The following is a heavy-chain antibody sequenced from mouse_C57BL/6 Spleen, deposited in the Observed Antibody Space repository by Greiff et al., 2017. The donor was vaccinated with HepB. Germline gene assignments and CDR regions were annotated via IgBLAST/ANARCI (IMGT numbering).Heavy chain of an antibody. CDR1: GFTFSSYA. J-gene: IGHJ2*01. CDR3: ARGRDYSNLYYFDY. Sequence: DVQLVESGGGLVKPGGSLKLSCAASGFTFSSYAMSWVRQTPEKRLEWVATISDGGSYTYYPDNVKGRFTISRDNAKNNLYLQMSHLKSEDTAMYYCARGRDYSNLYYFDYWGQGTTLTVSS. CDR2: ISDGGSYT. V-gene: IGHV5-4*01. D-gene: IGHD2-5*01.